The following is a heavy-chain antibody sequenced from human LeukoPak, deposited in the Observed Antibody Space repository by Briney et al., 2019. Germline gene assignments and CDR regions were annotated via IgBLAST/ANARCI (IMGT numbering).Heavy chain of an antibody. CDR2: INSGSSTI. J-gene: IGHJ6*02. Sequence: GGSLRLSCAASGFTFSSYSMNWVRQAPGKGLEWVSYINSGSSTIYYADSVKGRFTISRDNAKNSLYLQMNSLRAEDTAVYYCAMGGDYYGMDVWGQGTTVTVSS. CDR3: AMGGDYYGMDV. CDR1: GFTFSSYS. V-gene: IGHV3-48*04. D-gene: IGHD4-17*01.